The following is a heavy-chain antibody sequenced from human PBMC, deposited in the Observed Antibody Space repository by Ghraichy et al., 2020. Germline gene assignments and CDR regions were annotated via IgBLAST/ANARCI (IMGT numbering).Heavy chain of an antibody. Sequence: GGSLTLSCAASGFTFSDYGMHWVRQAPGKGLEWVAVIWYDGSTKFSADSVKGRFTISRDNSKNTLYLQMNSLRVEDTAVYYCARDGAYNYGQYYFDFWGQGTLVTVSS. CDR2: IWYDGSTK. CDR3: ARDGAYNYGQYYFDF. D-gene: IGHD5-18*01. J-gene: IGHJ4*02. CDR1: GFTFSDYG. V-gene: IGHV3-33*01.